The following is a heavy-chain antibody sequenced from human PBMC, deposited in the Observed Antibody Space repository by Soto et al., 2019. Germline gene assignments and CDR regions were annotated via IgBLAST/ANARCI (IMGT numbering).Heavy chain of an antibody. D-gene: IGHD3-22*01. CDR3: ARSGEDYYDSSGYYDY. J-gene: IGHJ4*02. V-gene: IGHV4-59*01. Sequence: EALSLTCTDSGGSISSYYWSWIRQPPGKGLEWIGYIYYSGSTNYNPSLKSRVTISVDTSKNQFSLKLSSVTAADTAVYYCARSGEDYYDSSGYYDYWGQGTLVTVSS. CDR2: IYYSGST. CDR1: GGSISSYY.